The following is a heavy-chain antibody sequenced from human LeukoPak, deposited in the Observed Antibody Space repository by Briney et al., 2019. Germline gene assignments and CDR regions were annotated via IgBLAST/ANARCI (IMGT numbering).Heavy chain of an antibody. CDR1: GFSFSTYW. CDR2: ISSSSSYI. J-gene: IGHJ4*02. V-gene: IGHV3-21*01. Sequence: PGGSLRLSCAASGFSFSTYWMNWVRQAPGKGLEWVSSISSSSSYIYYADSVKGRFTISRDNAKNSLYLQMNSLRAEDTAVYYCASSSWYGGDIDYWGQGTLVTVSS. CDR3: ASSSWYGGDIDY. D-gene: IGHD6-13*01.